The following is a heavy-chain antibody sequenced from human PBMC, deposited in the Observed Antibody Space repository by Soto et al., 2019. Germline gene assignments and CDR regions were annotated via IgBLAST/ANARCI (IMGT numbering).Heavy chain of an antibody. Sequence: SVKVSCKASGGTFSSYAISWVRQAPGQGLEWMGGIIPIFGTANYAQKFQGRVTITADESTSTAYMELSSLRSEDTAVYYCARGVRAVAGPNLYYYYYGMDVWGQGTTVTVSS. CDR2: IIPIFGTA. J-gene: IGHJ6*02. D-gene: IGHD6-19*01. CDR1: GGTFSSYA. V-gene: IGHV1-69*13. CDR3: ARGVRAVAGPNLYYYYYGMDV.